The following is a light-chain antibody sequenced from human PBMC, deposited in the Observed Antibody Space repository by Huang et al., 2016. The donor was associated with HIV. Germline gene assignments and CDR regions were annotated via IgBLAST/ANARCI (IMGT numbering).Light chain of an antibody. Sequence: DIQMTQSQSSLSASVGDRVTITCQASQDINKYLAWYHQKPGKAPKLLIYDAAKLQTGVPSRFSGSGSGTTFTFTISSLQPEDIATYYCQQYYALPVTFGGGPRWRS. J-gene: IGKJ4*01. CDR1: QDINKY. CDR2: DAA. V-gene: IGKV1-33*01. CDR3: QQYYALPVT.